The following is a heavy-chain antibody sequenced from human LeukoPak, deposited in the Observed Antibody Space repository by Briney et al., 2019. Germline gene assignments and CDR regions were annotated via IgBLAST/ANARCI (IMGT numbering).Heavy chain of an antibody. Sequence: SETLSLTCTVSGGSISSYYWSWIRQPPGKGLEWIGYIYYSGSTYYNPSLKSRVTISVDTSKNQFSLKLSSVTAADTAVYYCARERVRGKSYWGQGTLVTVSS. D-gene: IGHD3-10*01. J-gene: IGHJ4*02. CDR2: IYYSGST. CDR3: ARERVRGKSY. V-gene: IGHV4-30-4*01. CDR1: GGSISSYY.